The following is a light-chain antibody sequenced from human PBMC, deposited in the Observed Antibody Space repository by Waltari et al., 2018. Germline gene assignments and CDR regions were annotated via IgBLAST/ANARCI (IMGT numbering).Light chain of an antibody. CDR1: QSVTGSY. J-gene: IGKJ1*01. CDR3: QQYGSSPRT. V-gene: IGKV3-20*01. CDR2: GAS. Sequence: EIVLTQSPGTLSLSPGKRAPLSCRTSQSVTGSYLAWYQQKPGQAPRLLIYGASSRATGIPDRFSGSGSGTDFTLTISRLEPEDFALYYCQQYGSSPRTFGQGTKVEIK.